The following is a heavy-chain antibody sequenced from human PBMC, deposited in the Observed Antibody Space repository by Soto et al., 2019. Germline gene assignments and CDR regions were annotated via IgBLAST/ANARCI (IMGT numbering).Heavy chain of an antibody. CDR3: AIGDYFWSGSTNWFDT. Sequence: ESGGGVVQPGRSLRLSCAASGFTFRSYGMHWVRQAPGKGLEWVAAIWYDGSNKYYADSVKGRFTISRDNSKNTLYLQMSSLRAEDTAVYYCAIGDYFWSGSTNWFDTWGQGTLVAVSS. D-gene: IGHD3-3*01. V-gene: IGHV3-33*01. CDR2: IWYDGSNK. J-gene: IGHJ5*02. CDR1: GFTFRSYG.